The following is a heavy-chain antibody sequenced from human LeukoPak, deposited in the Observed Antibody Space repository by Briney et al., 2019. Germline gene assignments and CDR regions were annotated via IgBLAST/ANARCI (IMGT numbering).Heavy chain of an antibody. V-gene: IGHV4-4*02. J-gene: IGHJ2*01. Sequence: SETLSLTCAVSGGSISSSNWWSWVRQPPGKGLEWIGEIYHSGSTNYNPSLKSRVTISVDKSKNQFSLKLSSVTAADTAVYYCAREDYDDSGAWYFDLWGRGTLVTVSS. CDR1: GGSISSSNW. CDR3: AREDYDDSGAWYFDL. CDR2: IYHSGST. D-gene: IGHD3-3*01.